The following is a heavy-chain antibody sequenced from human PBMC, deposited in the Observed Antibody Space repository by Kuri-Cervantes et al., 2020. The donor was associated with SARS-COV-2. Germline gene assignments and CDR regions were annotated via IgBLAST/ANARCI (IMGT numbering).Heavy chain of an antibody. CDR3: ALNYYFNY. CDR1: GFKFSRTD. D-gene: IGHD1-1*01. Sequence: GESLKISCAASGFKFSRTDMHWVRQAPGRGLEWVSSIGRDGHTFYADSVRGRFTISRDDSKNTLFLQMSSLRIEDTAIYYCALNYYFNYWGQGTLVTVSS. J-gene: IGHJ4*02. V-gene: IGHV3-23*01. CDR2: IGRDGHT.